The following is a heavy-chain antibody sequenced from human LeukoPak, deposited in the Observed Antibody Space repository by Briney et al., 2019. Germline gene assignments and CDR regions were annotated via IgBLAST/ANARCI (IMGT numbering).Heavy chain of an antibody. J-gene: IGHJ4*02. CDR2: IYHSGST. CDR3: ASHYYYDSSGYVEPYFDY. CDR1: GGSISSGGYS. Sequence: PSETLSLTCAVSGGSISSGGYSWSWIRQPPGKGLKWIGYIYHSGSTYYNPSLKSRVTISVDRSKNQFSLKLSSVTAADTAVYYCASHYYYDSSGYVEPYFDYWGQGTLVTVSS. V-gene: IGHV4-30-2*01. D-gene: IGHD3-22*01.